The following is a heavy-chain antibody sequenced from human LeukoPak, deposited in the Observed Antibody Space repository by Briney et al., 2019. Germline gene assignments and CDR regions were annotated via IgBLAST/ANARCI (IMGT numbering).Heavy chain of an antibody. V-gene: IGHV1-46*01. CDR1: GYSFTSYY. J-gene: IGHJ4*02. Sequence: ASVKVSCKASGYSFTSYYIHWVRQAPGQGLEWMGIINPSGGSTSYSQKFHGRVTMTRDTSTSTVYMELSSLRSEDTAVYYCARDDSVRRYYDSSGYSPDYWGQGTLVTVSS. CDR2: INPSGGST. CDR3: ARDDSVRRYYDSSGYSPDY. D-gene: IGHD3-22*01.